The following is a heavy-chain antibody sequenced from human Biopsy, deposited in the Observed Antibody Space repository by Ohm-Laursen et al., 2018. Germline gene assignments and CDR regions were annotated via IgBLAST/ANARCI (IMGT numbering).Heavy chain of an antibody. CDR2: IRTDNGAT. D-gene: IGHD3-22*01. J-gene: IGHJ4*02. CDR3: ARGYKYDSNGKHHQIKVFDY. V-gene: IGHV1-18*04. CDR1: GYTFTTYG. Sequence: ASVKASCKASGYTFTTYGISWVRQAPGHGLEWMGWIRTDNGATDYAQNLQGRVTMTTDTSAATAYMELRSLRSDDTAVYYCARGYKYDSNGKHHQIKVFDYWGQGTLVTVSS.